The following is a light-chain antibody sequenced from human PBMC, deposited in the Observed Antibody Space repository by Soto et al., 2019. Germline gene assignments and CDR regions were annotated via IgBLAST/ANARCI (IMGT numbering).Light chain of an antibody. J-gene: IGKJ1*01. CDR3: QQCDTSPCT. CDR2: GAS. CDR1: QSVSSY. Sequence: EIALTQSPDTLSLSPGERATLSYRASQSVSSYLAWYQQKPGQAPRLLIYGASSRATGIPDRFSGSGSGTDFTLAISRLEPGDSAVYFCQQCDTSPCTFGQGTKVEIK. V-gene: IGKV3-20*01.